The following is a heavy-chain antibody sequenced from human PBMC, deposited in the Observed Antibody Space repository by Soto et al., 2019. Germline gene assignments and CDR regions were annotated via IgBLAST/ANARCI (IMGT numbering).Heavy chain of an antibody. CDR1: GYTFTSYD. D-gene: IGHD6-6*01. CDR3: ARSGDGSSYGAFDI. V-gene: IGHV1-8*02. Sequence: ASVKVSCKSSGYTFTSYDINWVRQATGQGLEWMGRMNPNSGNTGYAQKFQGRVTMTRNTSISTAYMELNNLRSEDSAVYYCARSGDGSSYGAFDIWGQGTRVTVSS. J-gene: IGHJ3*02. CDR2: MNPNSGNT.